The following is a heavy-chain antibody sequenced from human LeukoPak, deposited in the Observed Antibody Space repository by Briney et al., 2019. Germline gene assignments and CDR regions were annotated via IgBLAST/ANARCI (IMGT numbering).Heavy chain of an antibody. D-gene: IGHD1-14*01. V-gene: IGHV3-30*03. J-gene: IGHJ4*02. CDR1: GFTFTSYV. CDR2: ISYDGSNK. CDR3: ARGNKPVTLDY. Sequence: PGGSLRLSCAASGFTFTSYVMHWVRQAPGKGLQWVALISYDGSNKYYADSVKGRFTISRDNSKNALYLQMNSLRAEDTAVYYCARGNKPVTLDYWGQGTLVTVSS.